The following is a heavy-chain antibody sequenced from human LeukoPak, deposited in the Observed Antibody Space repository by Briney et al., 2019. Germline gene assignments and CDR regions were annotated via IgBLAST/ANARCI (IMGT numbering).Heavy chain of an antibody. CDR1: GFTFDGYA. CDR2: ISWNSGSI. V-gene: IGHV3-9*01. J-gene: IGHJ6*02. D-gene: IGHD3-22*01. Sequence: GGSLRLSCAASGFTFDGYAMHWVRQAPGKGLQWVSGISWNSGSIGYADSVEGRFTISRDNSKNTLYLQMNSLRAEDTAVYYCARDPVTMIVVVTTGMDVWGQGTTVTVSS. CDR3: ARDPVTMIVVVTTGMDV.